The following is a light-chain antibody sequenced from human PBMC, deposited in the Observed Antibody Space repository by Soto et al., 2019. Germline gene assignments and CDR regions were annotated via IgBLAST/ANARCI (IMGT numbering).Light chain of an antibody. Sequence: QSALTQPASVSGSHGQSITISCTGTRSDVGGYNSVSWYQQHPGKVPKIMIYDVSIRPSGVPDRFSGSKSGNTASLTISGLQAEDEADYYCSSYTSIPALVFGTGTKLTVL. V-gene: IGLV2-14*01. CDR2: DVS. J-gene: IGLJ1*01. CDR3: SSYTSIPALV. CDR1: RSDVGGYNS.